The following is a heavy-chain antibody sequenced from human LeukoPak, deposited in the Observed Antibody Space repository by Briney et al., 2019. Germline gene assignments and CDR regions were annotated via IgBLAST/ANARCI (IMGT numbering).Heavy chain of an antibody. D-gene: IGHD1-1*01. CDR3: ARFGKSGTTGYYYYYYMDV. J-gene: IGHJ6*03. V-gene: IGHV3-21*01. CDR1: GFTFSSYS. CDR2: ISSSSSYI. Sequence: GGSLRLSCAASGFTFSSYSMNWVRQAPGKGLEWVSSISSSSSYIYYADSVKGRFTISRDNAKNSLYLQMNSLRAEDTAVYYCARFGKSGTTGYYYYYYMDVWGKGTTVTVSS.